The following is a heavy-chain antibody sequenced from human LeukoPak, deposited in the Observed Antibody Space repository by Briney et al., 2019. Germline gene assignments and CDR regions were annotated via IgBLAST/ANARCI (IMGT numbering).Heavy chain of an antibody. V-gene: IGHV4-4*02. Sequence: SETLSLTCAVSGGSISSSNWWSWVRQPPGKGLEWIGEIYHSGSTNYNPFLKSRVTISVDKSKNQFSLKLSSVTAADTAVYYCASWRATYYYDSSGSLVDYWGQGTLVTVSS. J-gene: IGHJ4*02. CDR2: IYHSGST. CDR3: ASWRATYYYDSSGSLVDY. D-gene: IGHD3-22*01. CDR1: GGSISSSNW.